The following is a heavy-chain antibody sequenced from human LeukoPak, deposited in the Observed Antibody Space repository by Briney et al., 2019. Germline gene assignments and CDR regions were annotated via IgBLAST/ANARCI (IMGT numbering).Heavy chain of an antibody. CDR3: ARAEMATISGLDV. Sequence: GGSLRLSCAASGFTFSSYAMSWVRQAPGKGLEWVSVLYGGGGKSYADSVKGRFTISRHNSKNTLYLQMNSLRAEDTAVYYCARAEMATISGLDVWGQGTTVTVSS. V-gene: IGHV3-53*04. CDR1: GFTFSSYA. CDR2: LYGGGGK. D-gene: IGHD5-24*01. J-gene: IGHJ6*02.